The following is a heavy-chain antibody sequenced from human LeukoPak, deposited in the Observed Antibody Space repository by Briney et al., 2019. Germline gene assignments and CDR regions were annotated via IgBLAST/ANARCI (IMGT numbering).Heavy chain of an antibody. Sequence: PSETLSLTCAVSGGSISSSNWWSWVRQPPGKGLEWIGEVHLDGRTNYNPSLKSRLIMSVDLPENHISLKLTSVTAADTAVYYCAREGGFYRPLDYSGQGTLVTVSS. CDR2: VHLDGRT. J-gene: IGHJ4*02. CDR3: AREGGFYRPLDY. CDR1: GGSISSSNW. D-gene: IGHD3-3*01. V-gene: IGHV4-4*02.